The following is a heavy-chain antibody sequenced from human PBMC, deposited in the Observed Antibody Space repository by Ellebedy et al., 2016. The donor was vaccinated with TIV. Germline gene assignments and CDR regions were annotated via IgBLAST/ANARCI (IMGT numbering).Heavy chain of an antibody. J-gene: IGHJ4*02. V-gene: IGHV4-34*01. CDR1: GGSFSGHY. D-gene: IGHD2-2*01. CDR2: VNHSGST. Sequence: SETLSLTXAVYGGSFSGHYWSWIRQPPGKGLEWIGEVNHSGSTNCNPSLKSRVTISVDTSKNQFSLKLTSVTAADTAVYYCARGLGPIGYCSSTSCYWDHWGRGTLVTVSS. CDR3: ARGLGPIGYCSSTSCYWDH.